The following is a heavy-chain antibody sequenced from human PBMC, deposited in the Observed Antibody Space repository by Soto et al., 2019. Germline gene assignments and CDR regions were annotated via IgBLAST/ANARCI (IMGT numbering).Heavy chain of an antibody. D-gene: IGHD6-6*01. J-gene: IGHJ6*02. CDR2: TYSNGDT. CDR3: ARRGGSSTAYYYNAFDV. CDR1: SGSMNSGGYY. Sequence: QVQLQEQGPGLVKPSQTLSLTCSVSSGSMNSGGYYWSWIRQQPGKVLERFGYTYSNGDTYYNPSLKSRVSISDDTSKNQCALIMTGVTAADTAIYSCARRGGSSTAYYYNAFDVWAPGTTDTVSS. V-gene: IGHV4-31*03.